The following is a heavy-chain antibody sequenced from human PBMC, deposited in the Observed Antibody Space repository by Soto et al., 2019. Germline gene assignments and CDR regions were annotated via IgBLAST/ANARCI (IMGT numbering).Heavy chain of an antibody. V-gene: IGHV3-23*01. CDR1: GFTFSSYA. J-gene: IGHJ4*02. CDR2: ISGSGGST. Sequence: EVQLLESGGGLVQPGGSLRLSCAASGFTFSSYAMSWVRQAPGKGLEWVSAISGSGGSTYYADSVKGRFTISRDNSKNTLYLQMNSLRAEDTAVYYCVSHYMVRGVISFDYWGQGTLVTVSS. CDR3: VSHYMVRGVISFDY. D-gene: IGHD3-10*01.